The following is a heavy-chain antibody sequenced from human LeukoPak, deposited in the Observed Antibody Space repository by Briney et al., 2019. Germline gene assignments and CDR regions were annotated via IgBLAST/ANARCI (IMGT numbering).Heavy chain of an antibody. CDR1: GGSFSGYY. CDR3: ARGERSGSYYLRFDP. J-gene: IGHJ5*02. CDR2: INHSGST. Sequence: SETLSLTCAVYGGSFSGYYWSWIRQPPGRGLEWIGEINHSGSTNYNPSLKSRVTISVDTSKNQFSLKLSSVTAADTAVYYCARGERSGSYYLRFDPWGQGTLVTVSS. V-gene: IGHV4-34*01. D-gene: IGHD3-10*01.